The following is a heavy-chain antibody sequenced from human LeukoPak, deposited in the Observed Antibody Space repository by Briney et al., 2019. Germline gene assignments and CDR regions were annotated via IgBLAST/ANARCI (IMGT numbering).Heavy chain of an antibody. V-gene: IGHV4-38-2*02. CDR2: IYHSGTT. J-gene: IGHJ4*02. CDR1: GYSINTGYY. D-gene: IGHD3-10*01. Sequence: SETLSLTCTVSGYSINTGYYWGWIRQPPGKGLEWIGSIYHSGTTYYNPSLKSRVTISVDTSKNQFSLKLSSVTAADTAVYYCARESRYGSAPKTFDYWGQGTLVTVSS. CDR3: ARESRYGSAPKTFDY.